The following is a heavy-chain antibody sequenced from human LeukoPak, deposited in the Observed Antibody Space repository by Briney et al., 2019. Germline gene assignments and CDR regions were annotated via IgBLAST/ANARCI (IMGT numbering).Heavy chain of an antibody. CDR3: ARDYWLGGYYGSGTCFDY. V-gene: IGHV1-3*01. CDR2: INAGNGNT. D-gene: IGHD3-10*01. Sequence: VASVKVSCKASGYTFTSYAMHWVRQAPGQRLEWMGWINAGNGNTKYSQKFQGRVTITRDTSASTAYTELSSLRSEDTAVYYCARDYWLGGYYGSGTCFDYWGQGTLATVSS. CDR1: GYTFTSYA. J-gene: IGHJ4*02.